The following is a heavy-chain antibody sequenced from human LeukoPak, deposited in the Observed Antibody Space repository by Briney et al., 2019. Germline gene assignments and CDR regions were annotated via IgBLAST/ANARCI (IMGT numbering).Heavy chain of an antibody. J-gene: IGHJ4*02. D-gene: IGHD3-16*01. Sequence: PGGSLRLSCAASGFTFSSYNMNWVRQAPGKGLEWVSYISSSSSTIYYADSVKGRFTISRDNAKNSLYLQMNSLRDEDTAVYYCGREEWGSYAPTDFWGQGTLVTVSS. CDR1: GFTFSSYN. CDR3: GREEWGSYAPTDF. V-gene: IGHV3-48*02. CDR2: ISSSSSTI.